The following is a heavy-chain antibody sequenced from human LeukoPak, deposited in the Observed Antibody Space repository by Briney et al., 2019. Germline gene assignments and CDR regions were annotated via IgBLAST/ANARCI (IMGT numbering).Heavy chain of an antibody. J-gene: IGHJ4*02. V-gene: IGHV3-53*01. CDR1: GFTVSSDY. CDR3: ARLEKQQRGFYFDY. D-gene: IGHD6-13*01. CDR2: IYADGST. Sequence: GGSLRLSCAASGFTVSSDYVSWVRQAPGKGLEWVSVIYADGSTYYADSVKGRFTISRDNSKNTVYLQVSTLRAEDTALYYCARLEKQQRGFYFDYWGQGTLVTVSS.